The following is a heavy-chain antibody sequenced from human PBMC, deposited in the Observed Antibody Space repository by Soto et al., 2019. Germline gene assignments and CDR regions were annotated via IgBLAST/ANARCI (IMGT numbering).Heavy chain of an antibody. J-gene: IGHJ4*02. V-gene: IGHV4-59*08. CDR2: IYYSGST. CDR1: GGSISSYD. Sequence: SSETLSLTCTVAGGSISSYDWSWIRQPPGKGLEWIGYIYYSGSTNYNPSLKSRVTISVDTSKNQFSLKLSSVTAADTAVYYCARRYGDCFDFWGQGTLVTVSS. CDR3: ARRYGDCFDF. D-gene: IGHD4-17*01.